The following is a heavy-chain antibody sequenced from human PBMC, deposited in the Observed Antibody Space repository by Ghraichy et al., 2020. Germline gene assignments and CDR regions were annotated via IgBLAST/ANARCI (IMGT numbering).Heavy chain of an antibody. J-gene: IGHJ4*02. CDR3: ARGEPSGTYLDY. D-gene: IGHD1-26*01. Sequence: SETLSLTCTVSGGSISDYHWNWIRQFPGKGLEWIAYIQNSGSIRYNPSLRSRVTISVDTSKSQFSLRLSSVTAADTAVYFCARGEPSGTYLDYWGQGTLVTVSS. V-gene: IGHV4-59*01. CDR1: GGSISDYH. CDR2: IQNSGSI.